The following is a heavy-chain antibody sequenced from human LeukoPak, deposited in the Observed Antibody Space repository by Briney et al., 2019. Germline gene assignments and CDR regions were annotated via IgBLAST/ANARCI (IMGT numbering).Heavy chain of an antibody. CDR3: ATHHYGLFEY. CDR1: GFTFSSYW. J-gene: IGHJ4*02. V-gene: IGHV3-7*01. Sequence: GGSLGLSCADSGFTFSSYWMTWVRQAPGKGLEWVANIKQDGSEKYYVDSVKGRFTISRDNAKNSLYLQMNSLRAEDTAVYHCATHHYGLFEYWGQGTLVTVSS. D-gene: IGHD3-16*01. CDR2: IKQDGSEK.